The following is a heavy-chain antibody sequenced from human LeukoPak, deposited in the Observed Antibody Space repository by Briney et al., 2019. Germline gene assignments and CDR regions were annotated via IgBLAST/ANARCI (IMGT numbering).Heavy chain of an antibody. Sequence: SETLSLTCTVSGGSISSYYWSWIRQPPGKGLEWIGYIYYSGSTNYNPSLKSRVTISVDTTKNQFSPKLSSVTAADTAVYYCARNPGIAVAGTAQYYYYYNMDVWGKGPRSPSP. CDR3: ARNPGIAVAGTAQYYYYYNMDV. D-gene: IGHD6-19*01. CDR1: GGSISSYY. V-gene: IGHV4-59*12. CDR2: IYYSGST. J-gene: IGHJ6*03.